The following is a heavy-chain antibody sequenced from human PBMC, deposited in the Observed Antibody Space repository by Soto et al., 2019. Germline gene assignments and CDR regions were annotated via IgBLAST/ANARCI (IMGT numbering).Heavy chain of an antibody. J-gene: IGHJ4*02. CDR2: IYYSGST. Sequence: PSETLSLTCTVSGGSISSSSYYWGWIRQPPGKGLEWIGSIYYSGSTYYNPSLKSRVTISVDTSKNQFSLKLSSVTAADTAVYYCERHGHYNWNYYFDYWGQGTLVTVSS. CDR1: GGSISSSSYY. V-gene: IGHV4-39*01. D-gene: IGHD1-7*01. CDR3: ERHGHYNWNYYFDY.